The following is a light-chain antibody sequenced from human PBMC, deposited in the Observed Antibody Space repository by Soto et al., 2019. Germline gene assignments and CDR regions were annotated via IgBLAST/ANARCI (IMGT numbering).Light chain of an antibody. CDR1: QSVSSSY. Sequence: EIVLMQSPGTLSLSPGERATLSCRASQSVSSSYLAWYQQKPGQAARLLIYGASSRATGIPDRLSGSGSGTDFTLPISRLEPEDFAVYYCQQYGTSPTWTFGQGTKV. CDR2: GAS. V-gene: IGKV3-20*01. J-gene: IGKJ1*01. CDR3: QQYGTSPTWT.